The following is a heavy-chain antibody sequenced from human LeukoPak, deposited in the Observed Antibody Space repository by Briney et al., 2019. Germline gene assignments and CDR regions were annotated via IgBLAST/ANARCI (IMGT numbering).Heavy chain of an antibody. CDR1: GYSFTSYW. D-gene: IGHD4-17*01. V-gene: IGHV5-51*01. CDR3: ARQVDDCGDYDYFDY. J-gene: IGHJ4*02. CDR2: IYPGDSDT. Sequence: GESLKISCKGSGYSFTSYWIGWVRQLPGKGLEWMGIIYPGDSDTRYSPSFQGQVTISADKSSSTAYLQWSSLTASDTAMYYCARQVDDCGDYDYFDYWGQGTLVTVSS.